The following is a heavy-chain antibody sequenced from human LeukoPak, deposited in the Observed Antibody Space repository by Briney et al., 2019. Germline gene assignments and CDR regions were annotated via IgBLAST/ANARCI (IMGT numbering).Heavy chain of an antibody. J-gene: IGHJ4*02. V-gene: IGHV3-7*01. CDR2: IKQDGYEE. D-gene: IGHD1-26*01. CDR3: ARDKIVGPTTLDY. Sequence: GGSLRLSCAASGFTFSGYWMSWVRQTPEKGLEWVANIKQDGYEEYYVNSVKGRFTISRDNAKSSLYLQMNSLRADDTAVYYCARDKIVGPTTLDYWGQGTLVTVSS. CDR1: GFTFSGYW.